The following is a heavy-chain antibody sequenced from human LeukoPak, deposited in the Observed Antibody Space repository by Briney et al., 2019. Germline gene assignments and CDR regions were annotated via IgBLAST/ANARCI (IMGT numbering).Heavy chain of an antibody. V-gene: IGHV4-59*01. CDR3: ARRSRGGWFDA. CDR1: GGFNTHYY. J-gene: IGHJ5*02. CDR2: MYYSGNS. Sequence: SSETLSLTCSVSGGFNTHYYWSWIRQPPGKELEWIGYMYYSGNSNYNPALKSRVTTSVDTSKNLFSLKMISVTAADTAIYYCARRSRGGWFDAWGQGSLVTVSS. D-gene: IGHD1-26*01.